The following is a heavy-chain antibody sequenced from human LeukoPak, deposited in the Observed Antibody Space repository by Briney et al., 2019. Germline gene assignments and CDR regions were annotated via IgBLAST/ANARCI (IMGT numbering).Heavy chain of an antibody. CDR2: INHSGST. CDR1: GGSFSGYY. D-gene: IGHD6-19*01. V-gene: IGHV4-34*01. Sequence: SETLSLTCAVYGGSFSGYYWSWIRQPPGKGLEWIGEINHSGSTNYNPSLKSRVTISVDTSKNQFSLKLSSVTAADTAVYYCARGRSPRYSSGWYLGYCGQGTLDTVSS. CDR3: ARGRSPRYSSGWYLGY. J-gene: IGHJ4*02.